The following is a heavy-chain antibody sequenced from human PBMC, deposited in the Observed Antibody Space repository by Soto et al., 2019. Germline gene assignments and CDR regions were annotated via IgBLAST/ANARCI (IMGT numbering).Heavy chain of an antibody. Sequence: QVQLVQSGAEVKKPGSSVKVSCKASGGTFSSYSINWVRQAPGQGLEWMGEIIPILGTANYAQKFQGRVTITADESTSTAYMELSSLRSDDTAVYYCSRDGGRHSGGIDYGGQGTLVTVSS. J-gene: IGHJ4*02. CDR3: SRDGGRHSGGIDY. CDR2: IIPILGTA. CDR1: GGTFSSYS. D-gene: IGHD1-26*01. V-gene: IGHV1-69*01.